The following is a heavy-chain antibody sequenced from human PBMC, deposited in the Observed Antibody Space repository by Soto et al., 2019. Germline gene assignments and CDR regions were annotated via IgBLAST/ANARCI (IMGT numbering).Heavy chain of an antibody. Sequence: QVQLQQWGAGLLKPSETLSLTCAVYGGSFSGYYWSWIRQPPGKGLEWIGEINHSGSTNYNPSLNSGVIISVDTSKNQFSLKLSSVTAAVTAVYYCARMSSSWYGMDVWGQGTTVTVSS. J-gene: IGHJ6*02. D-gene: IGHD6-13*01. CDR1: GGSFSGYY. CDR3: ARMSSSWYGMDV. V-gene: IGHV4-34*01. CDR2: INHSGST.